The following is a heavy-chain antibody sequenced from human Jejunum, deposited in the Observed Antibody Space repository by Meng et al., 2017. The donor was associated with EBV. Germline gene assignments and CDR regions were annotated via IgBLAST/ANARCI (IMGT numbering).Heavy chain of an antibody. CDR1: VFTLSSYW. J-gene: IGHJ5*02. Sequence: EVQLVGSGGGVVQPGDALRLSCAVSVFTLSSYWMHWVRQAPGKGLVWVSRINSDGSKANYADSVKGRFTISRDIAKNTLYLQLNSLRADDTAVYYCVRGPPPDTWGQGTLVTVSS. V-gene: IGHV3-74*01. CDR3: VRGPPPDT. CDR2: INSDGSKA.